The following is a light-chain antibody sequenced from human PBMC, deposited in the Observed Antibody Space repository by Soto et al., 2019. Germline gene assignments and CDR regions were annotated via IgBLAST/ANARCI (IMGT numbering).Light chain of an antibody. CDR2: DAS. Sequence: EVVLTQSPDTLSLSPGESATLSCKASQSVSYYLAWYQQKPGQPPRLLIYDASNRASGVPARFSGSGSGTDFTLTITSLEPEDFVVYYCQQRSNWPALTFGGGTKVEI. J-gene: IGKJ4*01. CDR3: QQRSNWPALT. V-gene: IGKV3-11*01. CDR1: QSVSYY.